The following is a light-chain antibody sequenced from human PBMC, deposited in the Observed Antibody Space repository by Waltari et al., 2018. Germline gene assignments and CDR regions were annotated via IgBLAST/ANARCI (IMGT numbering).Light chain of an antibody. CDR1: DSNIGAHYD. CDR2: VHT. V-gene: IGLV1-40*03. CDR3: QSYVLCLFCFV. J-gene: IGLJ1*01. Sequence: QSVVTQPPSVSGAPGQRVTISCTGTDSNIGAHYDVQWYQQLPGAAPKVVIFVHTNRPSGVSGLFSGSNSGALASLTICWLQAYDEVDYYFQSYVLCLFCFVFGPVT.